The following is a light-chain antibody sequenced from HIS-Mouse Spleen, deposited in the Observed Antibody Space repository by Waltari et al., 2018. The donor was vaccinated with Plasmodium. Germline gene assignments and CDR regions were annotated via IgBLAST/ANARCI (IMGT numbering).Light chain of an antibody. CDR2: EVS. CDR3: SSYEGSNNLV. V-gene: IGLV2-8*01. CDR1: SSDVGVYNY. Sequence: QSALTQPPSPSGSPGQSVTISCTGTSSDVGVYNYFAWYQQHPGKAPKLMSYEVSKRPAGVPDSFSGSTSGNTASLTVSGRQAEDEADYYCSSYEGSNNLVFGGGTKLTVL. J-gene: IGLJ2*01.